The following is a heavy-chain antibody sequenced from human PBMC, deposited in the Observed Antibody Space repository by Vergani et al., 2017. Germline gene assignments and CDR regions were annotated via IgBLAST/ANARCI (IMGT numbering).Heavy chain of an antibody. CDR1: GFTFDDYA. CDR3: AKDNGEGGDRPYYYYGMDV. Sequence: EVQLVESGGGLVKPGGSLRLSCAASGFTFDDYAMHWVRQAPGKGLEWVSLISWDGGSTYYADSVKGRFTISRDNSKNSLYLQMNSLRAEDTALYYCAKDNGEGGDRPYYYYGMDVWGQGTTVTVSS. J-gene: IGHJ6*02. CDR2: ISWDGGST. D-gene: IGHD4-17*01. V-gene: IGHV3-43D*03.